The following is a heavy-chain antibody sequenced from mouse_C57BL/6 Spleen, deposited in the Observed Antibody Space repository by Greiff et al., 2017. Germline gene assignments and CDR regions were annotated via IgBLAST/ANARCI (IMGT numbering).Heavy chain of an antibody. CDR2: INPNNGGT. D-gene: IGHD1-1*01. J-gene: IGHJ1*03. V-gene: IGHV1-26*01. CDR1: GYTFTDYY. Sequence: VQLQQSGPELVKPGASVKISCKASGYTFTDYYMNWVKQSHGKSLEWIGDINPNNGGTSYNQKFKGKATLTVDKSSSTAYMELRSLTSEDSAVYYCARDYYGSREGNWYFDVWGTGTTVTVSS. CDR3: ARDYYGSREGNWYFDV.